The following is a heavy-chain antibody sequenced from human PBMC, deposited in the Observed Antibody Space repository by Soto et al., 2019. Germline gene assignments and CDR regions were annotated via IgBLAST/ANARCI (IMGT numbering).Heavy chain of an antibody. J-gene: IGHJ6*02. CDR2: ISGSGGSP. V-gene: IGHV3-23*01. CDR3: ARDLPGYDILTGYYNYYGMDV. D-gene: IGHD3-9*01. Sequence: PGGSLRLSCAASGFTFSSYAMSWVRQAPGKGLEWVSAISGSGGSPYYADSVRGRFTISRDNSKNTLYLQMNSLRAEDTAVYYCARDLPGYDILTGYYNYYGMDVWGQGTTVTVSS. CDR1: GFTFSSYA.